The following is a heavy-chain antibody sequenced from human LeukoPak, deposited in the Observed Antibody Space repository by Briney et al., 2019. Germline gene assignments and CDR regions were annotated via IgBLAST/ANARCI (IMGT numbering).Heavy chain of an antibody. Sequence: SETLSLTCAVYSGSFSGYYWSWIRQPPGKGLEWIGEINHSGTTNYNPSLKSRVTISVDTSKNQFSLKLSSVTAADTAVYYCARGGVGATHWWSDVNWFDPWGQGTLVTVSS. V-gene: IGHV4-34*01. CDR1: SGSFSGYY. J-gene: IGHJ5*02. D-gene: IGHD1-26*01. CDR3: ARGGVGATHWWSDVNWFDP. CDR2: INHSGTT.